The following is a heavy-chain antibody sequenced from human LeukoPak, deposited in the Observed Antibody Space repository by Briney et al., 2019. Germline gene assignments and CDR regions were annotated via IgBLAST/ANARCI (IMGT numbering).Heavy chain of an antibody. V-gene: IGHV3-21*01. J-gene: IGHJ6*02. CDR3: ARDCSSTSCYFYYGMDV. CDR1: GFTFSSYS. D-gene: IGHD2-2*01. CDR2: ISSSSYI. Sequence: GGSLRLSWAAAGFTFSSYSMNWVRQAPGKGLEWVSSISSSSYIYYADSVKGRFTISRDNAKNSLYLQMNSLRAEDTAVYYCARDCSSTSCYFYYGMDVWGQGTTVTVSS.